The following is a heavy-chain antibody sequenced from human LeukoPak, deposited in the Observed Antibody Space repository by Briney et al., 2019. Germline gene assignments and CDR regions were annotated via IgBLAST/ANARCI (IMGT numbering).Heavy chain of an antibody. D-gene: IGHD3-10*01. V-gene: IGHV4-34*01. CDR3: ARRYYYNLGSFPFDF. Sequence: PSETLSLTCAVSGGPFSGCFWSWIRQSSGKGLEWIGEIHNSGTTNYNPSLNSRVTISEDTSKNQFYLNLSSVTAADTAVYYCARRYYYNLGSFPFDFWGQGTRVTVSS. CDR2: IHNSGTT. J-gene: IGHJ4*02. CDR1: GGPFSGCF.